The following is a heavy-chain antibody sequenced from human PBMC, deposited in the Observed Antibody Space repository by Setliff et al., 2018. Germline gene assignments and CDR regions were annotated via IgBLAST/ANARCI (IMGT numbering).Heavy chain of an antibody. V-gene: IGHV1-2*02. CDR3: ARVSEQYLAFDY. CDR2: INPNSGGT. J-gene: IGHJ4*02. Sequence: ASVKVSCKASGYTFTGYFIHWVRQAPGQGLEWMGWINPNSGGTNYAQKFQGRVTMTRDTSISTAYMELSRLRSDDRAVYFCARVSEQYLAFDYWGQGTLVTV. D-gene: IGHD4-4*01. CDR1: GYTFTGYF.